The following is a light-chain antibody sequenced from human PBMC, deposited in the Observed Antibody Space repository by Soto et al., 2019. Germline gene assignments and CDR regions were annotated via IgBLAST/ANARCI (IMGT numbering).Light chain of an antibody. CDR1: SSDVGAYNY. Sequence: QSALTQPASVSGSPGQSITISCTGTSSDVGAYNYDSWYQQYPGEAPKVIIYDVSHRPAGVSNRFSGSKSGNTASLTISGLQTQDEADYYCRSYTSATTYVFGXGTKVTVL. CDR3: RSYTSATTYV. V-gene: IGLV2-14*01. CDR2: DVS. J-gene: IGLJ1*01.